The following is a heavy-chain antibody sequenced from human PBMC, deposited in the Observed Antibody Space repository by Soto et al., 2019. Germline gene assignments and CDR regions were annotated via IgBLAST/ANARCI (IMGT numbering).Heavy chain of an antibody. V-gene: IGHV3-15*01. Sequence: EVQLVEAVGNLVKPGGSLRLSCAASGFTFSNAWMSWVRQAPGKGLEWIGRIKSKIHGGTTDYAGSVKGRFTISRDDSKSTLYRQMSSLKTEDTAVYYCGWALDCSSSSCIDYWGQGTLVTVSS. CDR2: IKSKIHGGTT. CDR1: GFTFSNAW. D-gene: IGHD2-2*01. CDR3: GWALDCSSSSCIDY. J-gene: IGHJ4*02.